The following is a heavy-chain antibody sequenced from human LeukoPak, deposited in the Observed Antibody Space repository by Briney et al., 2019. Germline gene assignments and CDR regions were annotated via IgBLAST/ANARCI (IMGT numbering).Heavy chain of an antibody. CDR3: ANLHGDYRDY. J-gene: IGHJ4*02. V-gene: IGHV3-9*01. CDR2: ISWNSGNI. Sequence: PGGSLRLSCAASGLNFDDYAMHWVRQAPGKGLEWVSGISWNSGNIGYADSVKGRFTISRDNAKDSLYLQMNSLRPEDTALYYCANLHGDYRDYWGQGTLVTVSS. D-gene: IGHD4-17*01. CDR1: GLNFDDYA.